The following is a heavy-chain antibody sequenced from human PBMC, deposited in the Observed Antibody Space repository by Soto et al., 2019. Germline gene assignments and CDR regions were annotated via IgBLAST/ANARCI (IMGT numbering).Heavy chain of an antibody. D-gene: IGHD7-27*01. CDR2: IYPGDSDT. J-gene: IGHJ3*02. V-gene: IGHV5-51*01. CDR3: ARRAPTGERGNDAFDI. CDR1: GYSFTSYW. Sequence: GESLKISCKGSGYSFTSYWIGWVRQMPGKGLEWMGIIYPGDSDTRYSPSFQGQVTISADKSISTAYLQWSSLKASDTAMYYCARRAPTGERGNDAFDIWGQGTMVTVSS.